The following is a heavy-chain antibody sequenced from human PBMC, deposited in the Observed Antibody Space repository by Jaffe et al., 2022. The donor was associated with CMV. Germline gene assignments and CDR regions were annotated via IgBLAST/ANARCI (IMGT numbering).Heavy chain of an antibody. Sequence: EVQLVESGGGLVQPGGSLKLSCAASGFTFSGSAMHWVRQASGKGLEWVGRIRSKANSYATAYAASVKGRFTISRDDSKNTAYLQMNSLKTEDTAVYYCTRSLGSSGDYPLYYFDYWGQGTLVTVSS. D-gene: IGHD4-17*01. V-gene: IGHV3-73*02. CDR2: IRSKANSYAT. CDR1: GFTFSGSA. J-gene: IGHJ4*02. CDR3: TRSLGSSGDYPLYYFDY.